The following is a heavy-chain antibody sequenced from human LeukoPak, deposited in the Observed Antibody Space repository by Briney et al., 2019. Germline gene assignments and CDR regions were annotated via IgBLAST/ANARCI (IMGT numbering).Heavy chain of an antibody. CDR3: ARGPYYDFWSGYYHDY. Sequence: GGSLRLSCAASGFTFSDYYMSWIRQAPGKGLEWVSYISSSSSYTNYADSVKGRFTISRDNAKNPLYLQMNSLRAEDTAVYYCARGPYYDFWSGYYHDYWGQGTLVTVSS. CDR1: GFTFSDYY. V-gene: IGHV3-11*06. CDR2: ISSSSSYT. D-gene: IGHD3-3*01. J-gene: IGHJ4*02.